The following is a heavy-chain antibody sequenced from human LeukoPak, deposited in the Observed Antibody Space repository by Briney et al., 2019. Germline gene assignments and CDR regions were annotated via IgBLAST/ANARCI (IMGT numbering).Heavy chain of an antibody. D-gene: IGHD3-22*01. CDR2: IYYSGST. Sequence: SETLSLTCTVSGGSISSYYWSWIRQPPGKGLEWIGYIYYSGSTYYNPSLKSRVTISVDTSNNEFSLKLSSVTAADTDVYYCARVGYYYDSSGYLYYYYYMDVWGKGTTVTVSS. CDR1: GGSISSYY. V-gene: IGHV4-59*08. J-gene: IGHJ6*03. CDR3: ARVGYYYDSSGYLYYYYYMDV.